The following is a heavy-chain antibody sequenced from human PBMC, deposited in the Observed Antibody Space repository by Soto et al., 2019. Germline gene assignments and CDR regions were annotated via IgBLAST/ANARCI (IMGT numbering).Heavy chain of an antibody. J-gene: IGHJ4*02. Sequence: GGSLRLSCAASGFNFGYYTMNWVRQAPGEGLQWVSSISSGGSYRFYAESVKGRFTISRDNAKNSLNLQMNTLGVDDTGFYYCARGPEGCSAGNCFLEYWGKGSLVTVSS. CDR2: ISSGGSYR. CDR3: ARGPEGCSAGNCFLEY. D-gene: IGHD2-15*01. CDR1: GFNFGYYT. V-gene: IGHV3-21*01.